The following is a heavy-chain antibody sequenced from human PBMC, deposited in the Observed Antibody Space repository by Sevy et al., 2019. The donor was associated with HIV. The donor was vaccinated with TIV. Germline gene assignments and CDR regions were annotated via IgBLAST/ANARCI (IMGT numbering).Heavy chain of an antibody. J-gene: IGHJ4*02. V-gene: IGHV3-30*02. CDR1: GFTFSSSG. CDR2: IRYDGTTK. CDR3: VRGTGIRNLYYFDH. Sequence: GGSLRLSCAASGFTFSSSGMHWVRQAPGKGLEWVTFIRYDGTTKYYADSVKGRFTISRDNVKKSLYLQMNSLRVEDTAIYYCVRGTGIRNLYYFDHWGQGTLVTVSS. D-gene: IGHD1-1*01.